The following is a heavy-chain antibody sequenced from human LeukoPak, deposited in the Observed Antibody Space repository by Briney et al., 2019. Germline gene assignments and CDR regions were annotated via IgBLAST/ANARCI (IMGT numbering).Heavy chain of an antibody. CDR1: GGSFSGYY. CDR2: INHSGST. Sequence: SETLSLTCAVYGGSFSGYYWSWIRQPPGEGLEWIGEINHSGSTNYNPSLKSRVTISVDTSKNQFSLKLSSVTAADTAVYYCARGRGYSYGYSDVWGKGTTVTVSS. CDR3: ARGRGYSYGYSDV. V-gene: IGHV4-34*01. J-gene: IGHJ6*04. D-gene: IGHD5-18*01.